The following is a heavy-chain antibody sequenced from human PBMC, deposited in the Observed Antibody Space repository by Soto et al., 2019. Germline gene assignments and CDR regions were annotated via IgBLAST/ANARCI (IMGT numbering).Heavy chain of an antibody. CDR2: ISSSSSYI. CDR1: GFTFSSYS. CDR3: ARAAGMVRGVITAGFDY. D-gene: IGHD3-10*01. V-gene: IGHV3-21*01. Sequence: VQLVESGGGLVKPGGSLRLSCAASGFTFSSYSMNWVRQAPGKGLEWVSSISSSSSYIYHADSVKGRFTISRDNAKNSLYLQMNSLRAEDTAVYYCARAAGMVRGVITAGFDYWGQGTLVTVSS. J-gene: IGHJ4*02.